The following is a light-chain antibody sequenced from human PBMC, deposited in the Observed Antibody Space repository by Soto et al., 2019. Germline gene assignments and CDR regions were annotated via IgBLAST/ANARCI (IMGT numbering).Light chain of an antibody. CDR1: QSVSSSY. Sequence: EIVLTQSPGTLSLSPGERATLSCRASQSVSSSYLAWYQQKPGQAPRLLIYGASSRSTGIPERFSGSGSGTDFALTISRLEPEDVAVYYCQQYGSSPLWTFGQGTKVEIK. V-gene: IGKV3-20*01. CDR3: QQYGSSPLWT. J-gene: IGKJ1*01. CDR2: GAS.